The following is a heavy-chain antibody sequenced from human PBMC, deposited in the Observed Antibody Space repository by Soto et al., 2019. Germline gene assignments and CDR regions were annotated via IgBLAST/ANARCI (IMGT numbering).Heavy chain of an antibody. J-gene: IGHJ3*02. Sequence: QVQLQQWGAGLLKPSETLSLTCAVYGGSFSGYYWSWIRQPPGKGLEWIGEINHSGSTNYNPSLKSRVTISVDTSKNQVSLKLSSVTAADTAVYYCARAPAPNSSSWYRGAFDIWGQGTMVTVSS. CDR1: GGSFSGYY. D-gene: IGHD6-13*01. CDR2: INHSGST. CDR3: ARAPAPNSSSWYRGAFDI. V-gene: IGHV4-34*01.